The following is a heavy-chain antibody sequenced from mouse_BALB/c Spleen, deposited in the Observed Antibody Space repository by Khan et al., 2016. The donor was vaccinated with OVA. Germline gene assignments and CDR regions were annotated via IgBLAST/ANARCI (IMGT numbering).Heavy chain of an antibody. D-gene: IGHD4-1*01. CDR1: GFTFGNYG. CDR3: TSHLTGSFAY. Sequence: EVELVESGGDLVKPGGSLKLSCTASGFTFGNYGMSWVRQTPDKRLEWVATISSDGSYTYYPDSVKGRFTISRNNAKNTLYLQTTSLRSEDTAMFYCTSHLTGSFAYWGQGTLVTVSA. J-gene: IGHJ3*01. CDR2: ISSDGSYT. V-gene: IGHV5-6*01.